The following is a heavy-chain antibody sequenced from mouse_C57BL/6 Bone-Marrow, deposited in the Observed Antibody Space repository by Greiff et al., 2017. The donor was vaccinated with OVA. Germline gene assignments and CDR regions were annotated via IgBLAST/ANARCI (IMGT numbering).Heavy chain of an antibody. CDR1: GYTFTSYW. CDR2: IDPSDSYT. Sequence: QVQLQQPGAELVRPGTSVKLSCKASGYTFTSYWMHWVKQRPGQGLEWIGVIDPSDSYTNYNQKFKGKATLTVDTSSSTAYMQLSSLTSEDSAVYYCARSPYDYFDYWGQGTTLTVSS. V-gene: IGHV1-59*01. CDR3: ARSPYDYFDY. J-gene: IGHJ2*01. D-gene: IGHD2-3*01.